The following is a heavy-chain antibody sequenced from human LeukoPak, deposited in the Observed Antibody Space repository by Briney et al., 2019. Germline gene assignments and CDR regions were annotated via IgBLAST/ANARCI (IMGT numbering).Heavy chain of an antibody. Sequence: GGSLRLSCAASGFRLSSHSMNWVRQAPGKGLEWVSAISGSGGSTYYADSVKGRFTISRDNSKNTLYLQMNSLRAEDTAVYYCAKDREGSGYPGAFDIWGQGTMVTVSS. CDR2: ISGSGGST. J-gene: IGHJ3*02. D-gene: IGHD3-22*01. CDR1: GFRLSSHS. CDR3: AKDREGSGYPGAFDI. V-gene: IGHV3-23*01.